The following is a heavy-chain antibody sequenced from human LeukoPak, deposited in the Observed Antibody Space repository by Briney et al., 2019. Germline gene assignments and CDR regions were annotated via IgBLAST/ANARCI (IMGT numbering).Heavy chain of an antibody. CDR2: IYYSGST. D-gene: IGHD3-22*01. CDR1: GGSINSNY. J-gene: IGHJ5*02. V-gene: IGHV4-59*01. CDR3: AKHLTNAYYDMIWFEP. Sequence: SETLSLTCTVSGGSINSNYWSWIRQSPGKGLEWIGYIYYSGSTNYNTSLKSRVTISVDTSKNQFSLKLSSVTDADTAVYYCAKHLTNAYYDMIWFEPWGQGTLVTVSS.